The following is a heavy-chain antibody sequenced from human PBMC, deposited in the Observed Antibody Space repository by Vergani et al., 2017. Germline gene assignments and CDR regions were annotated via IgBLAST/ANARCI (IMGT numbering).Heavy chain of an antibody. D-gene: IGHD6-13*01. Sequence: QVQLVQSGAEVKKPGASVKVSCKASGYTFTSYAMHWVRQAPGQRLEWMGWINTGNGNTKYSQKFQGRVTITRDTSASTAYMELSSLRSEDTAVYYCAGEGAAAGMFVRVYSLGDYWGQGTLVTVSS. CDR1: GYTFTSYA. CDR2: INTGNGNT. V-gene: IGHV1-3*04. J-gene: IGHJ4*02. CDR3: AGEGAAAGMFVRVYSLGDY.